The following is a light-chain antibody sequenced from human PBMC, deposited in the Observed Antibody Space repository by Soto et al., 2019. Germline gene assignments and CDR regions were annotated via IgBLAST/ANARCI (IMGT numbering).Light chain of an antibody. CDR3: QQYGSSPRT. V-gene: IGKV3-20*01. Sequence: EIVLTQSPGTLSLSPGERATLSCRASQSVSSSYLAWYQQKPGQAPRLLIYGASSRATGIPPRCSGSGSGAYFSVTISSLALDGLAVDYGQQYGSSPRTFGQRTKVDIK. CDR2: GAS. J-gene: IGKJ1*01. CDR1: QSVSSSY.